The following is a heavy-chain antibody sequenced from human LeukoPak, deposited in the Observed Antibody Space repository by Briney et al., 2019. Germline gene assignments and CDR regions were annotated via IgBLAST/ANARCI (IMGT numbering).Heavy chain of an antibody. J-gene: IGHJ4*02. Sequence: GGSLRLSCAASGFTFSSYTMNWVRQAPGKGLEWISHISTTGGTTYYADSVKGRFTISRDNAKNSLYLQMNSLRAEDTAVYYCARGGYDSSYFDYWGQGTLVTVSS. CDR1: GFTFSSYT. V-gene: IGHV3-48*01. CDR3: ARGGYDSSYFDY. CDR2: ISTTGGTT. D-gene: IGHD5-12*01.